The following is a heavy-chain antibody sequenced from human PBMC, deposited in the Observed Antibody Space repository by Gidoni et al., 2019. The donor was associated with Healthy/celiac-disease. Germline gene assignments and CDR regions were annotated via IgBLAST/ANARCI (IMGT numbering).Heavy chain of an antibody. J-gene: IGHJ4*02. Sequence: QGRLVESGGGVVPPGRSLSLSCAASGFPFSNVGMHWVRQAPGKGLEWVAVISYDGSNKYFADSVKGRFTISRDKSKNTLYLQMNSLRAEDTAVYYCAKDSRGWSIFDYWGQGTLVTVSS. CDR3: AKDSRGWSIFDY. D-gene: IGHD6-19*01. CDR2: ISYDGSNK. V-gene: IGHV3-30*18. CDR1: GFPFSNVG.